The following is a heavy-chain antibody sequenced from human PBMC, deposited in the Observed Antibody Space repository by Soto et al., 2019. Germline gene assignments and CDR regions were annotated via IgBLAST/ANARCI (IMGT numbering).Heavy chain of an antibody. CDR1: GGSISSGGYY. CDR3: ARGKGNWNYVNSVNWFDP. Sequence: QVQLQESGPGLVKPSQTLSLTCTVSGGSISSGGYYWSWIRQHPGKGLEWIGYIYYSGSTYYNPSLNSRVTISVDTSKNQFSLKLSSVTAADTAVYYCARGKGNWNYVNSVNWFDPWGQGTLVTVSS. D-gene: IGHD1-7*01. J-gene: IGHJ5*02. CDR2: IYYSGST. V-gene: IGHV4-31*03.